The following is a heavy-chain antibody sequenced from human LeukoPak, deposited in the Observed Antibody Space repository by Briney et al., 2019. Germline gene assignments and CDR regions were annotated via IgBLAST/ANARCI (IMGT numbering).Heavy chain of an antibody. J-gene: IGHJ4*02. Sequence: GGSLRLSCAASGFTFTSYWMHWVRQAPGKGLVWVSLINTDGSSTNYADSVMGRFTISRDNAKNTLYLQMNSLRAEDTAVYYCARAQNSWGQGTLVTVSS. CDR2: INTDGSST. CDR1: GFTFTSYW. V-gene: IGHV3-74*01. CDR3: ARAQNS.